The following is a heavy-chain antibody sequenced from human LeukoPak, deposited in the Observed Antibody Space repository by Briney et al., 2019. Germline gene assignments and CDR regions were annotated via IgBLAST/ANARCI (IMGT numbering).Heavy chain of an antibody. V-gene: IGHV3-21*01. CDR3: ARDLHSGSYEDAFDI. CDR2: ITSSSTYI. Sequence: GGSLRLSCAASGFTFSVYSMNWVRPAPGKGLEWVSSITSSSTYIYYADSVKGRFTISRDNAENSLYLQMNSLRAEDTAVYYCARDLHSGSYEDAFDIWGQGTMVTVSS. CDR1: GFTFSVYS. J-gene: IGHJ3*02. D-gene: IGHD1-26*01.